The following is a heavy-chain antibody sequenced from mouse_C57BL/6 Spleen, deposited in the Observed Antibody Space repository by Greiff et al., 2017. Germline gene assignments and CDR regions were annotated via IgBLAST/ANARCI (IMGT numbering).Heavy chain of an antibody. CDR3: ARGDYDVGFAY. V-gene: IGHV3-1*01. CDR1: GYSITSGYD. CDR2: ISYSGST. J-gene: IGHJ3*01. D-gene: IGHD2-4*01. Sequence: EVKLVESGPGMVKPSQSLSLTCTVTGYSITSGYDWHWIRHFPGNKLEWMGYISYSGSTNYNPSLKSRISITHDTSKNHFFLKLNSVTTEDTATYYCARGDYDVGFAYWGQGTLVTVSA.